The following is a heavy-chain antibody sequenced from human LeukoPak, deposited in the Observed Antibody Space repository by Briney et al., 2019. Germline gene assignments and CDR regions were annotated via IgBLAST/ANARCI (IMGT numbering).Heavy chain of an antibody. CDR1: GITVSNYG. Sequence: GGSLRLSCAVSGITVSNYGMSWVRQAPGKGLEWVAGLSGSGGGSNYADSVRGRFTISRDNSRNTLYLQMNSLRAEDTAVYFCAKRGVVIRVFLVGFHKEASYFDSWGQGALVSVSS. D-gene: IGHD3-10*01. CDR3: AKRGVVIRVFLVGFHKEASYFDS. J-gene: IGHJ4*02. CDR2: LSGSGGGS. V-gene: IGHV3-23*01.